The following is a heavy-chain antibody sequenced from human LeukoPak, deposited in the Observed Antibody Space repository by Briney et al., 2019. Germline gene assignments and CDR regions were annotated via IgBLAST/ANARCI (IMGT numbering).Heavy chain of an antibody. CDR2: ISWNSGGI. CDR3: AKAYSRSGGGIDY. D-gene: IGHD6-6*01. Sequence: GGSLRLSCAASGFTFDDYAMHWVRQAPGKGLEWVSGISWNSGGIGYADSVKGRFTISRDNAKNSLYLQMNSRRAEDTALYYCAKAYSRSGGGIDYWGQGTLVTVSS. J-gene: IGHJ4*02. CDR1: GFTFDDYA. V-gene: IGHV3-9*01.